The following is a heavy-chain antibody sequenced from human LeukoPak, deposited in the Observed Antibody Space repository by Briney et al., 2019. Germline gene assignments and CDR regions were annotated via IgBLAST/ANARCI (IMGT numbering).Heavy chain of an antibody. CDR1: GFTLNYYDSYA. CDR3: AKDRCGSYYGMDV. J-gene: IGHJ6*02. Sequence: PGGSLRLSCAASGFTLNYYDSYAMSWVRQAPRKGLERLASISDSARTTYYADSVKGRLTISRDNSKNTLYLQMNSLRAEDTAVYYCAKDRCGSYYGMDVWGQGTTVTVSS. V-gene: IGHV3-23*01. D-gene: IGHD2-15*01. CDR2: ISDSARTT.